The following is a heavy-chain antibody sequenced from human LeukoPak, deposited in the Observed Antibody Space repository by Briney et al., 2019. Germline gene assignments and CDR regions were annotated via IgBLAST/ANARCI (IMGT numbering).Heavy chain of an antibody. J-gene: IGHJ3*02. V-gene: IGHV3-53*01. CDR3: ARDRGSSSPEGAFDI. CDR2: IYSGGST. D-gene: IGHD6-6*01. Sequence: SGGSLRLSCAASGFTVSSNYMSWVRQAPGKGLEWVSVIYSGGSTYYADSVKGRFTISRDNSKNTLYLQMNSLRAEDTAVYYCARDRGSSSPEGAFDIWGQGTMVTVSS. CDR1: GFTVSSNY.